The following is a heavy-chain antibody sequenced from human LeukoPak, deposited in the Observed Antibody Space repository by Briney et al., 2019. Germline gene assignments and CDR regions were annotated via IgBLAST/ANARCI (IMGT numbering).Heavy chain of an antibody. D-gene: IGHD6-13*01. J-gene: IGHJ4*02. V-gene: IGHV1-24*01. Sequence: GASVKVSCKVSGYTLTELSMHWVRQAPGRGLEWMGGFDPEDGETIYAQKFQGRVTMTEDTSTDTAYMELSSLRSEDTAVYYCATQQQLRGPLDVYYFDYWGQGTLVTVSS. CDR2: FDPEDGET. CDR3: ATQQQLRGPLDVYYFDY. CDR1: GYTLTELS.